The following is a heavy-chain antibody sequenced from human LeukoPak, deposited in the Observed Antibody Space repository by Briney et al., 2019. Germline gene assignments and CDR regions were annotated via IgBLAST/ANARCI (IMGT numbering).Heavy chain of an antibody. V-gene: IGHV4-30-2*01. J-gene: IGHJ4*02. D-gene: IGHD4-11*01. CDR1: GASISSGGYS. Sequence: PSETLSLTCGVSGASISSGGYSWSWIRQPPGKGLECIGFIYHTGSAYYNPSLKSRVTISVDTSKNQFSLKLSSVTAADTAVYYCATYSNYPYYFDYWGQGTLVTVSS. CDR3: ATYSNYPYYFDY. CDR2: IYHTGSA.